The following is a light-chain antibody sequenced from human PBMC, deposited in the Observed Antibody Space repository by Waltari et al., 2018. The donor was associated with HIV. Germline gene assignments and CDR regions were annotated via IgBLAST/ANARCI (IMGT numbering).Light chain of an antibody. CDR2: GND. CDR1: SSSFGGQT. CDR3: AAWDDSLNVWV. V-gene: IGLV1-44*01. J-gene: IGLJ3*02. Sequence: QSVLTQPPSASGTPGRMVTIPCPGGSSSFGGQTVVWYQQLPGTAPKLLIYGNDQRPSGIPDRFSGSKSGTSASLAISGLQSEDEADYYCAAWDDSLNVWVFGGGTKLTVL.